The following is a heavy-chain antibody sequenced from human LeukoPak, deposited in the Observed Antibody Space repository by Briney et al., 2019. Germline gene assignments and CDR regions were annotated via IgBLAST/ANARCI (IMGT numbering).Heavy chain of an antibody. V-gene: IGHV3-7*01. Sequence: GGSLRLSCAASGFTFTNYWMSWVRQAPGKGLEWVANIKHDGSAKFYVDSVKGRFTISRDNAKNLLYPKMNSLRAEDTAVYYCARDADLGTTITGGFDIWGQGTMVTVSS. CDR1: GFTFTNYW. D-gene: IGHD5-24*01. CDR3: ARDADLGTTITGGFDI. CDR2: IKHDGSAK. J-gene: IGHJ3*02.